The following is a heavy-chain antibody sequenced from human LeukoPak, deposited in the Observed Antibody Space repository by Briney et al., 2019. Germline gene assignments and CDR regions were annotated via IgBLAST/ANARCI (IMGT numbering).Heavy chain of an antibody. V-gene: IGHV4-59*11. D-gene: IGHD3-16*01. J-gene: IGHJ6*02. Sequence: PSETLSLTCSVSGGSISCHYWTWIRQPPGKGLEWIGQIHYTGKPDYNPSLKSRITISVDTSKNQVSLQVSSVTAADSAIYYCARFGVDYDMDVWGHGTTVTVFS. CDR2: IHYTGKP. CDR3: ARFGVDYDMDV. CDR1: GGSISCHY.